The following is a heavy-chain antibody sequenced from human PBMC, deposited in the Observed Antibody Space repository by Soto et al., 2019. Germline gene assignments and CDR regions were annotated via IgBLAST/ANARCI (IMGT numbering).Heavy chain of an antibody. D-gene: IGHD6-13*01. CDR2: ISHDGRYK. J-gene: IGHJ4*02. CDR3: AKVPSSSWGGHWYYFDC. Sequence: QVQLVESGGGVVQPGRSLRLSCAASGFTFSSYGMHWVRQAPGKGLEWVAVISHDGRYKYYADSVKGRFTISRDNSRNTLYLQMNSRRAEETALYYCAKVPSSSWGGHWYYFDCWGQGTLVTVSS. CDR1: GFTFSSYG. V-gene: IGHV3-30*18.